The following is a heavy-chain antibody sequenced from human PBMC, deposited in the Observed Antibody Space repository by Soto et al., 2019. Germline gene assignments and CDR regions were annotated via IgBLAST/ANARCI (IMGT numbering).Heavy chain of an antibody. CDR2: IHNSGST. D-gene: IGHD6-19*01. CDR1: GASIYNGGDF. J-gene: IGHJ6*02. Sequence: PSETLSLTCSVSGASIYNGGDFWSWIRQSPGKGLEWIGHIHNSGSTYYNPSLKSRVTISVDTSKNQFSLKLSSVTAADTAVYYCARLGIAVAGSYGMDVWGQGTTVTVSS. V-gene: IGHV4-39*01. CDR3: ARLGIAVAGSYGMDV.